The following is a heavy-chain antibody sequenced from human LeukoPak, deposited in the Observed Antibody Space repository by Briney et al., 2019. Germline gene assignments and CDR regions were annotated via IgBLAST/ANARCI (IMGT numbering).Heavy chain of an antibody. Sequence: SETLSLTCAVYGGSFSGYYWSWIRQPPGKGLEWIGEINHSGSTNYNPSLKSRVTISVDTSKNQFSLKLSSVTAADTAVYYCARDTGSGSQDWGQGTLVTVSS. CDR1: GGSFSGYY. CDR2: INHSGST. V-gene: IGHV4-34*01. J-gene: IGHJ4*02. CDR3: ARDTGSGSQD. D-gene: IGHD3-10*01.